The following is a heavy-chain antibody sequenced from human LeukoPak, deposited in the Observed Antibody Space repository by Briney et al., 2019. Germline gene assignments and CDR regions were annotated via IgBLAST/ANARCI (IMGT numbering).Heavy chain of an antibody. Sequence: GGSLRLSCAASGFTFSSYAMSWVRQAPGKGLEWVSTIRGSGGSTYYADSVKGRFTISRDNSKNTLYLQMNSLRAEDTAVYYCAKTGGSYWFDPWGQGTLVTVSS. CDR1: GFTFSSYA. CDR2: IRGSGGST. D-gene: IGHD1-26*01. J-gene: IGHJ5*02. CDR3: AKTGGSYWFDP. V-gene: IGHV3-23*01.